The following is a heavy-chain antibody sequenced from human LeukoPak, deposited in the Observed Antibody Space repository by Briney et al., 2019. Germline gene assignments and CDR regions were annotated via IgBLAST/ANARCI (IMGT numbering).Heavy chain of an antibody. V-gene: IGHV3-30-3*01. D-gene: IGHD5-18*01. Sequence: GGSLRLSCAASGFTFSSYAMHWVRQAPGKGLEWVAVISYDGSNKYYADSVKGRFTISRDNSKNTLYLQMNSLRAEDTAVYYCAKDVIGAIQLWSSTPYFDYWGQGTLVTVSS. J-gene: IGHJ4*02. CDR1: GFTFSSYA. CDR3: AKDVIGAIQLWSSTPYFDY. CDR2: ISYDGSNK.